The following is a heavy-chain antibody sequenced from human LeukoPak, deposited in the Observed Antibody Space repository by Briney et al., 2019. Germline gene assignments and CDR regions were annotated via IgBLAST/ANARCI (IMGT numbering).Heavy chain of an antibody. D-gene: IGHD3-16*02. V-gene: IGHV3-7*01. Sequence: GGSLSLSCAASGFASTGYWMNWVRQAPGKGLEWVAIISKDGGDENYADSVKGRFTIFRDKAKNSLYLQMNSLRVEDTAVYYCARDIDFFALDYWGQGDLVTVSS. CDR3: ARDIDFFALDY. CDR2: ISKDGGDE. J-gene: IGHJ4*02. CDR1: GFASTGYW.